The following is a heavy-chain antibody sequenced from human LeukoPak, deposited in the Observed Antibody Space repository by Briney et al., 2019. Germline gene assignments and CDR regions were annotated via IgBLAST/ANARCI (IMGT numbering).Heavy chain of an antibody. Sequence: PGGSLRLSCAASGFTFSVAAMTWVRQAPGKGLEWVSLIGASGESTYYADSVKGRFTISRDNSKNTLYLLMNSLRAEDTAVYYCAKDRGGYSYGYWDYWGQGTLVTVSS. V-gene: IGHV3-23*01. D-gene: IGHD5-18*01. CDR3: AKDRGGYSYGYWDY. J-gene: IGHJ4*02. CDR2: IGASGEST. CDR1: GFTFSVAA.